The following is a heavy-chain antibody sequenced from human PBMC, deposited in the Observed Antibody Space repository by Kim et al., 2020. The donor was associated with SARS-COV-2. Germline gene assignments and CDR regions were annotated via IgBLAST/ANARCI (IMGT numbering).Heavy chain of an antibody. D-gene: IGHD1-1*01. J-gene: IGHJ4*02. V-gene: IGHV4-39*07. Sequence: NPSLKSRVTISVDTSKSQFSLKLSSVTAADTAVYYCARVPTGVGRHGGDYWGQGTLVTVSS. CDR3: ARVPTGVGRHGGDY.